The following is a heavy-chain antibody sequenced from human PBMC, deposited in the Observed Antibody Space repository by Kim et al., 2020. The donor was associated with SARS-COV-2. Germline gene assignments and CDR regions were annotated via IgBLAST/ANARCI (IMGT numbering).Heavy chain of an antibody. J-gene: IGHJ4*02. CDR1: GYTFTSYY. D-gene: IGHD5-18*01. V-gene: IGHV1-46*01. CDR3: ARDRGGIQLCLGIFRY. CDR2: INPSGGST. Sequence: ASVKVSCKASGYTFTSYYMHWVRQAPGQGLEWMGIINPSGGSTSYAQKFQGRVTMTRDTSTSTVYMELSSLRSEDTAVYYCARDRGGIQLCLGIFRYWGQGTLVTVSS.